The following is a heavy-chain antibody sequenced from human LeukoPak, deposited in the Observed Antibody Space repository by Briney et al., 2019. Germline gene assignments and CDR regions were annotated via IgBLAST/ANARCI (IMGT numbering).Heavy chain of an antibody. CDR1: GGSITSYY. V-gene: IGHV4-4*07. Sequence: SETLSLTCTVSGGSITSYYWSWIRQPAGKGLEWIGRIYTRGSTKYSPSLKSRVTLSVDTSKNQFSLRLSSVTAADTAVYYCAGEGHCYDDTGYYYGGEDYWGQGTLVTVSS. CDR3: AGEGHCYDDTGYYYGGEDY. D-gene: IGHD3-22*01. J-gene: IGHJ4*02. CDR2: IYTRGST.